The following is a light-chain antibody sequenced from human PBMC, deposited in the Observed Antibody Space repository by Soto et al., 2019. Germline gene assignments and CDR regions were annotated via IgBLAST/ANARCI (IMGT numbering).Light chain of an antibody. CDR3: QKHDGVPL. CDR1: QDISNH. CDR2: DAS. Sequence: DIQLTQSPSSLSASVGDRVTITCQASQDISNHLNWYQQKPGKAPNLLIYDASDLETGVPSRFSGGGSGTFFSFTINNLRPEDIATYYCQKHDGVPLFGPGTKVEIK. J-gene: IGKJ3*01. V-gene: IGKV1-33*01.